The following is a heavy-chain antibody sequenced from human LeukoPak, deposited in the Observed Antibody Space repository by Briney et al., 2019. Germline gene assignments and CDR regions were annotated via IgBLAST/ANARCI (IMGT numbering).Heavy chain of an antibody. V-gene: IGHV4-59*08. CDR3: ARQSRGIAVAGLDY. D-gene: IGHD6-19*01. CDR1: GGSISSYY. Sequence: SEPLSLTCIVSGGSISSYYWTWIRQPPGKGLEWIGYIYYNGSTNYNPSLKSRVTISVDTSKNQFSLKLNSVTAAGTAVYYCARQSRGIAVAGLDYWGQGILVTVSS. CDR2: IYYNGST. J-gene: IGHJ4*02.